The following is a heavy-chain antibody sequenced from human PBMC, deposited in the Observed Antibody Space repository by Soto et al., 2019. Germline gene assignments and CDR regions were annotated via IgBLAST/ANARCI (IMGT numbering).Heavy chain of an antibody. Sequence: ASVKVSCKASGYTFTNYGINWVRQAPGQGLEWMGWISAYNGNTNFAQKLQGRVSLTTDTSSTTAYMELRSLTSDDTAVYYCARDLVPGYTGFSDYWGQGTLVTVSS. CDR3: ARDLVPGYTGFSDY. J-gene: IGHJ4*02. CDR1: GYTFTNYG. D-gene: IGHD5-12*01. V-gene: IGHV1-18*01. CDR2: ISAYNGNT.